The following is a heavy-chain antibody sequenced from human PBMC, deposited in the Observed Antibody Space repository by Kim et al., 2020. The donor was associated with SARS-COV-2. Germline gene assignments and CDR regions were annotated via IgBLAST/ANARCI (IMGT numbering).Heavy chain of an antibody. D-gene: IGHD3-16*01. J-gene: IGHJ6*02. CDR3: ASTPPPYGGGMDV. CDR2: IYHSGST. Sequence: SETLSLTCAVSGGSIRSNNWWSWVRQPPGKGLEWIGEIYHSGSTNYNSSLKSRVTISVDKSKKQFFLKLSSVTAADTAVYYCASTPPPYGGGMDVWGQGTTVTVSS. V-gene: IGHV4-4*02. CDR1: GGSIRSNNW.